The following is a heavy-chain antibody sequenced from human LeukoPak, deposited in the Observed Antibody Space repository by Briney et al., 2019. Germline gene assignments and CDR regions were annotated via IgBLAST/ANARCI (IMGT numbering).Heavy chain of an antibody. CDR2: ISYTGST. Sequence: SETLSLTCNVSGDSIRSYNWSWIRQPPGKGLEWIGYISYTGSTNYNPSLESRVTISVDTSKNQFSLKLNSVTAADTAVYYCARALASGRLPYFDYWGQGTLVTVSS. CDR3: ARALASGRLPYFDY. D-gene: IGHD5-12*01. CDR1: GDSIRSYN. J-gene: IGHJ4*02. V-gene: IGHV4-59*01.